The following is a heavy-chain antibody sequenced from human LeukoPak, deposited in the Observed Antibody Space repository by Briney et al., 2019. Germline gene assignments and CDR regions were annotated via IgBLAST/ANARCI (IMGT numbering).Heavy chain of an antibody. D-gene: IGHD5-24*01. V-gene: IGHV4-39*07. Sequence: SEALSLTCTVSWGSISSSMYYWGWIRQPPRTGLEWIGTIYYSGNTYYKPSLQSRGTISLDTSKNQFSLQLNSVTPEDTAVYYCARGWLQSGFDSWGQGTLVTVSS. CDR2: IYYSGNT. J-gene: IGHJ4*02. CDR1: WGSISSSMYY. CDR3: ARGWLQSGFDS.